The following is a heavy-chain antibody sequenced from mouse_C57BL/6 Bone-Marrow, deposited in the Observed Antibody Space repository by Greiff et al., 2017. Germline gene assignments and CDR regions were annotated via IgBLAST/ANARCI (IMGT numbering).Heavy chain of an antibody. J-gene: IGHJ1*03. V-gene: IGHV14-4*01. CDR2: IDPENGDT. D-gene: IGHD1-1*01. Sequence: EVQLQQSGAELVRPGASVKLSCTASGFNIKDDYMHWVKQRPEQGLEWIGWIDPENGDTEYASKFQGKATITADTSSNTAYLQLSSLTSEDTAVYYGTTITTVVADWYFDVWGTGTTVTVSS. CDR1: GFNIKDDY. CDR3: TTITTVVADWYFDV.